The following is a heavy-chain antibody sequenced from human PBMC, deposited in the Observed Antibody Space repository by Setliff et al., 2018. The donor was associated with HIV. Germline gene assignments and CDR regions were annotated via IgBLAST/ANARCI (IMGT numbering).Heavy chain of an antibody. CDR2: IYYTGST. CDR1: GGSISSRSYY. J-gene: IGHJ4*01. D-gene: IGHD3-3*01. CDR3: ATLPQGYDYFDY. Sequence: PSETLSLTCTVSGGSISSRSYYWGWIRQPPGKGLEWIGYIYYTGSTNYNPSLKSRIAILLDTSKNQFSLKLNSVTAADTAVYYCATLPQGYDYFDYWGHGTLVTVSS. V-gene: IGHV4-61*05.